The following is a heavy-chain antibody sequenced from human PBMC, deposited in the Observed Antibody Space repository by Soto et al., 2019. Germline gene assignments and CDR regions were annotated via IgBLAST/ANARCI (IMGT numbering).Heavy chain of an antibody. D-gene: IGHD2-2*01. CDR1: GFTFSSDG. CDR2: IWYDGSNK. J-gene: IGHJ6*03. Sequence: GGSLRLSCAASGFTFSSDGMHCVRQAPGKGLEWVAVIWYDGSNKYYADSVKGRFTISRDNSKNTLYLQMNSLRAEDTAVYYCARVAYPYCSSTSCYDNYYYYYMDVWGKGTTVTVSS. CDR3: ARVAYPYCSSTSCYDNYYYYYMDV. V-gene: IGHV3-33*01.